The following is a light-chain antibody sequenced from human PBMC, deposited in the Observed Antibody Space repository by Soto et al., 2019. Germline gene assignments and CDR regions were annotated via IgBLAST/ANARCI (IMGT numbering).Light chain of an antibody. CDR3: LRSSSGARPVV. J-gene: IGLJ2*01. CDR1: TGAVTSGHY. Sequence: QAVVTQEPSLTVSPGGPVTLTGGSSTGAVTSGHYPYWFQQQPGQAPRTLIYDTSNKQSWTHARFSGSLLGGKAALTLSGAQPEDEAECYCLRSSSGARPVVFGGGPQLTV. V-gene: IGLV7-46*01. CDR2: DTS.